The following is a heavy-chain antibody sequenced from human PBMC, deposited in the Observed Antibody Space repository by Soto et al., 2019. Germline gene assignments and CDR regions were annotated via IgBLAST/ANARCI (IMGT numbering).Heavy chain of an antibody. CDR2: IIPIFGTA. CDR3: ARDTSSYYDFWSGPNWFDP. D-gene: IGHD3-3*01. Sequence: SVKVSCKASGGTFSSYAISWVRQAPGHGLEWMGGIIPIFGTANYAQKFQGRVTITADESTSTDYMELSSVTAADTAVYYCARDTSSYYDFWSGPNWFDPWGQGTLVTVSS. V-gene: IGHV1-69*13. J-gene: IGHJ5*02. CDR1: GGTFSSYA.